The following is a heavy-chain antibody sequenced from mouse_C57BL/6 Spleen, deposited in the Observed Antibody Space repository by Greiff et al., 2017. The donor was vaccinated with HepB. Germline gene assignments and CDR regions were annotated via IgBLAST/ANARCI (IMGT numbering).Heavy chain of an antibody. J-gene: IGHJ3*01. D-gene: IGHD1-1*01. V-gene: IGHV5-4*03. Sequence: EVKVVESGGGLVKPGGSLKLSCAASGFTFSSYAMSWVRQTPEKRLEWVATISDGGSYTYYPDNVKGRFTISRDNAKNNLYLQMSHLKSEDTAMYYCARAGIPWFAYWGQGTLVTVSA. CDR1: GFTFSSYA. CDR3: ARAGIPWFAY. CDR2: ISDGGSYT.